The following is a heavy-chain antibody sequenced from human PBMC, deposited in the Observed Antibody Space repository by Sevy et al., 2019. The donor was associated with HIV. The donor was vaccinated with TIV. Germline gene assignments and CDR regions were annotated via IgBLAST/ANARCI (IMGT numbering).Heavy chain of an antibody. CDR3: GKVSIFGVGGFYDY. Sequence: GGSLRLSCAASGFSFSTYAMTWVRQAPGKGLEWVSGISGSGTSTYYTDSVKGRFTISRDNSKNTVYLQMNNLRAEDTVVYYCGKVSIFGVGGFYDYRGQGTLVTVSS. J-gene: IGHJ4*02. CDR2: ISGSGTST. V-gene: IGHV3-23*01. D-gene: IGHD3-3*01. CDR1: GFSFSTYA.